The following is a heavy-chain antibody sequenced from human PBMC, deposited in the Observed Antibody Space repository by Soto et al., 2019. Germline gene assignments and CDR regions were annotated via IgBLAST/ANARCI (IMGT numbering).Heavy chain of an antibody. CDR3: ARHRPNYYDSSGRDAFDI. Sequence: QVQLQESGPGLVKPSETLSLTCTVSGGSISSYYWSWIRQPPGKGLEWIGYIYYSGSTNYNPSLRGRVTISVDTSQNQFSLKLSSVTAADTAVYYCARHRPNYYDSSGRDAFDIWGQGTMVTVSS. CDR2: IYYSGST. CDR1: GGSISSYY. J-gene: IGHJ3*02. V-gene: IGHV4-59*08. D-gene: IGHD3-22*01.